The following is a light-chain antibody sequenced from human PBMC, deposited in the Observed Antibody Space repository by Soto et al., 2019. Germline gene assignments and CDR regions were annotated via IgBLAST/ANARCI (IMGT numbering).Light chain of an antibody. CDR2: KAS. Sequence: DIQMTQSPSTLSASVGDRVTITCRASQTIHTWLAWYQQKPGKAPKLLIYKASSLEDGVPSRFSGSGAGTEFTLTISSLQSDGVGTYYCQQYKSYSAFGQGTRVEIK. CDR3: QQYKSYSA. J-gene: IGKJ1*01. V-gene: IGKV1-5*03. CDR1: QTIHTW.